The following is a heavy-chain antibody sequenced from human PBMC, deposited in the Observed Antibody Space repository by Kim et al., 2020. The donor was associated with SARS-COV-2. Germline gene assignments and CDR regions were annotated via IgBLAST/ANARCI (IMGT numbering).Heavy chain of an antibody. CDR1: GFTVSSNY. CDR3: ACTRSQYDFWSGRYPRYYSSGMDG. V-gene: IGHV3-53*01. D-gene: IGHD3-3*01. Sequence: GGSLRLSCAASGFTVSSNYMSWVRQAPGKGLEWVSVIYSGGSTYYADSVKGRFTISRDNSKNTLYLQMNSLRGEDTAVYYCACTRSQYDFWSGRYPRYYSSGMDGWGQGVTVTVS. J-gene: IGHJ6*02. CDR2: IYSGGST.